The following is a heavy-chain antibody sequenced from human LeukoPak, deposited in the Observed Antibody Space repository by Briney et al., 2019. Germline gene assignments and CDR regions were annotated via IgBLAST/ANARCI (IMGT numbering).Heavy chain of an antibody. D-gene: IGHD2-2*01. J-gene: IGHJ4*02. CDR1: GFTFSSYG. Sequence: GGSLRLSCAASGFTFSSYGMSWVRQAPGKGLEWVSPISGSGGSTYYADSVKGRFTISRDNSKNTLYLQMNSLRAEDTAVYYCATTGEVPAADPLYFDYWGQGTLVTVSS. CDR2: ISGSGGST. V-gene: IGHV3-23*01. CDR3: ATTGEVPAADPLYFDY.